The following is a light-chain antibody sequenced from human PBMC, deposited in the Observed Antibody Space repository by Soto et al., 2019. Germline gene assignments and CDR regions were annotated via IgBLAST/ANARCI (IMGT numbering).Light chain of an antibody. J-gene: IGKJ5*01. V-gene: IGKV3-15*01. CDR2: GAS. CDR3: QQRSSWPIT. CDR1: QSVSST. Sequence: ERVMTQSPPTLYVTHGEKATLPCRASQSVSSTLAWYQQKPGQAPRLLIYGASTRATGIPARFSGSGSGTEFTLTISSLQSEDFAVYYCQQRSSWPITSGQRGRLEVK.